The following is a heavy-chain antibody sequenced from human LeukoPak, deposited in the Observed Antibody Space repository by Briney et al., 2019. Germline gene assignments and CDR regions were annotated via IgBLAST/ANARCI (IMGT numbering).Heavy chain of an antibody. Sequence: SVKVSCKASGFTFTSSAVQWVRQARGQRLEWIGWIVVGGGNTNYAQKFQERVTITTDMSTSTAYMELSRLISDETAVYYCARIRYYYGSGSYSLGYWGQGTLVTVSS. CDR1: GFTFTSSA. CDR2: IVVGGGNT. CDR3: ARIRYYYGSGSYSLGY. V-gene: IGHV1-58*01. D-gene: IGHD3-10*01. J-gene: IGHJ4*02.